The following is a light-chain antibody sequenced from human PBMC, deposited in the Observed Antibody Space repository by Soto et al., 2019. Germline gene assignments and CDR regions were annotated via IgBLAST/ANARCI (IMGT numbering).Light chain of an antibody. CDR3: CSYPGV. CDR2: DVS. V-gene: IGLV2-11*01. J-gene: IGLJ2*01. Sequence: QSALTQPRSVSGSPGQPVTISCTGTSSDVGGYNYVSWYQQHPGKAPKLMIYDVSKRPSGVPDRFSGSKSGNTASLTISGLQAEDEADYYCCSYPGVFGGGTKLTVL. CDR1: SSDVGGYNY.